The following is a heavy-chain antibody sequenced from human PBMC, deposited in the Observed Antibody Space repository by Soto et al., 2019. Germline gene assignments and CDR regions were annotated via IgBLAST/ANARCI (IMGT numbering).Heavy chain of an antibody. Sequence: ASVKVSCKASGYNFMPYGVNWVRQAPGQGLEWMGWISPWKGNTNYAQSFQGRVTMTTATSRSTAYMELRSLTSDDTAVYYCARDLDPSGSYYNDYWGQ. CDR1: GYNFMPYG. CDR3: ARDLDPSGSYYNDY. CDR2: ISPWKGNT. D-gene: IGHD3-10*01. J-gene: IGHJ4*01. V-gene: IGHV1-18*04.